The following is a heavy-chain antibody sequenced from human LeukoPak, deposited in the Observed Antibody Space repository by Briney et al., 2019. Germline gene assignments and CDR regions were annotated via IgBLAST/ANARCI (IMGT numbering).Heavy chain of an antibody. V-gene: IGHV3-7*01. CDR2: INPDGRDT. J-gene: IGHJ1*01. Sequence: PGGSLRLSCAASGFTVSSNYMSWVRQAPGKGLEWVAHINPDGRDTYYVDSVKGRFTISRDNAQSSMYLQMNSLRVEDTAVYYCTSWGDTTAEYFQRWGQGTLVTVSS. CDR1: GFTVSSNY. CDR3: TSWGDTTAEYFQR. D-gene: IGHD2-21*02.